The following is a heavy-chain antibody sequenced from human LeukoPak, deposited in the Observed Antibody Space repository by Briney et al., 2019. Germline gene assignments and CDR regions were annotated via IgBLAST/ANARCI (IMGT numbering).Heavy chain of an antibody. Sequence: WASVKVSCKASGYTFTGYYMHWVRQAPGQGLEWMGWISPHSGGTNYAQKFQGRVTMTRDTSISTAYMELSRLRSDDTAVYYCARVRSRYFADRLNNWFDPWGQGTLVTVSS. V-gene: IGHV1-2*02. J-gene: IGHJ5*02. CDR1: GYTFTGYY. CDR2: ISPHSGGT. CDR3: ARVRSRYFADRLNNWFDP. D-gene: IGHD3-9*01.